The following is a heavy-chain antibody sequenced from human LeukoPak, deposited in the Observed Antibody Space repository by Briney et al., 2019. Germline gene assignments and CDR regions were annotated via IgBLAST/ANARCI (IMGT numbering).Heavy chain of an antibody. J-gene: IGHJ6*02. CDR2: ILPIFDMA. CDR3: ARDGGWLQTQNHYYYHGMDV. Sequence: SVKVSCKASGGTFSTYAITWVRQAPGQGLEWMGRILPIFDMANYAQKFQGRVTITADKSTRTAYMELSSLRSADTAVYYCARDGGWLQTQNHYYYHGMDVWGQGTTVTVSS. CDR1: GGTFSTYA. V-gene: IGHV1-69*04. D-gene: IGHD5-24*01.